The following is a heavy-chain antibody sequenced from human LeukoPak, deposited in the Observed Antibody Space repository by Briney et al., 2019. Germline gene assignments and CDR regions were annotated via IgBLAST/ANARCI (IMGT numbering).Heavy chain of an antibody. J-gene: IGHJ4*02. CDR3: AKDRISCITTSCPQGLDY. Sequence: GGSLRLSCVVSGFTFSSRDWMTWVRQAPGKGLEWVANIKQDGSEKNYVDSVKGRFTISRDNAKNSVDLQMNSLRAEDTAVYYCAKDRISCITTSCPQGLDYWGQGTLVTVSS. D-gene: IGHD2-2*01. CDR1: GFTFSSRDW. V-gene: IGHV3-7*03. CDR2: IKQDGSEK.